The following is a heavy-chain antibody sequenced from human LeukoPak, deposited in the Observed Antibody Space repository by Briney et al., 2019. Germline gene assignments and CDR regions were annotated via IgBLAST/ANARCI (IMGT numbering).Heavy chain of an antibody. J-gene: IGHJ6*03. CDR3: ARVGGCRSTSCSWKYYNYYMDV. CDR1: GGSISRHY. V-gene: IGHV4-59*11. Sequence: PSETLSLTCSVSGGSISRHYWSWLRQPQGKGLEWIGYIYYGWSTKYNPSLKSRVTISMDASKSQFSLKLSSVTAADTAVYYCARVGGCRSTSCSWKYYNYYMDVWGKGTTVTVSS. D-gene: IGHD2-2*01. CDR2: IYYGWST.